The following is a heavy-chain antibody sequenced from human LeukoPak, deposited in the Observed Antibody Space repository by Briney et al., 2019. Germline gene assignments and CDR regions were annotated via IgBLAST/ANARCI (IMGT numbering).Heavy chain of an antibody. CDR2: ISAYNGNT. D-gene: IGHD5-12*01. Sequence: ASVKVSCKASGYTFTSYGISWVRQAPGQGLEWMGWISAYNGNTNYAQKLQGRVTMTTDTSTRTAYMELSSLRSDDTGLYYCARGVESGYHFEIYYWGQGTLVTVSS. CDR3: ARGVESGYHFEIYY. J-gene: IGHJ4*02. V-gene: IGHV1-18*01. CDR1: GYTFTSYG.